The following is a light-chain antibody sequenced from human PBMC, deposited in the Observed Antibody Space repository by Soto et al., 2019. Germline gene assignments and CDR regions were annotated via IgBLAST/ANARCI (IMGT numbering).Light chain of an antibody. CDR1: SSNIGAGYD. J-gene: IGLJ2*01. CDR2: GNT. Sequence: QAVVTQPPSVSGAPGQRVTISCTGNSSNIGAGYDIHWYQQLPGIAPKLIIYGNTRRPSGVPARFSSSRSGPSASLAITGLQADDEADYYCQSYDSSLTASVFGGGTKLTVL. CDR3: QSYDSSLTASV. V-gene: IGLV1-40*01.